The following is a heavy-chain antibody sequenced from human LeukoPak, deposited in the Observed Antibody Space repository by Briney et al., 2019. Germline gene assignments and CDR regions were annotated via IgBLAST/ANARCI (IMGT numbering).Heavy chain of an antibody. CDR3: ATDWTAYDSSGYNWFDP. CDR2: VDREDGET. J-gene: IGHJ5*02. CDR1: GYTFTDYR. V-gene: IGHV1-69-2*01. D-gene: IGHD3-22*01. Sequence: ASVKISCKVSGYTFTDYRMHWVQQAPGKGLEWMGLVDREDGETIYAEKFQGRVTITADTSTDTAHMEMSSLRSEDTAVYYCATDWTAYDSSGYNWFDPWGQGTLVTVSS.